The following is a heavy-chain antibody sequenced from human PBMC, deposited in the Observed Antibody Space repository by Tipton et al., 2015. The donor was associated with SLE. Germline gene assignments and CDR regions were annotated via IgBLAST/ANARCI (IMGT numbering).Heavy chain of an antibody. Sequence: LRLSCTVSGGSISSHYWSWIRQPPGKGLEWIGYIYYSGSTNYNPSLKSRVTISVDTSKNQFSLKLSSVTAADTAVYYCARGNVDIVYYFDYWGQGTLVTVSS. CDR2: IYYSGST. CDR1: GGSISSHY. CDR3: ARGNVDIVYYFDY. D-gene: IGHD5/OR15-5a*01. J-gene: IGHJ4*02. V-gene: IGHV4-59*11.